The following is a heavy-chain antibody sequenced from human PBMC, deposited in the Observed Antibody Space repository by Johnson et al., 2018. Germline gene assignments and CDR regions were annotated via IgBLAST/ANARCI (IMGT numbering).Heavy chain of an antibody. V-gene: IGHV3-73*01. CDR2: IRSKANSYAT. J-gene: IGHJ3*02. CDR1: GFLFRGSA. Sequence: VQLQESGGGLVQPGGSLKLSCAASGFLFRGSAMHWVRQASGKGLEWVVRIRSKANSYATAYAASVKGRLTISRDDSKNTAYLQINSLKTEDTAVYYCTIHRYYYDDINYYPWAFEIGGQGTMVTVSS. CDR3: TIHRYYYDDINYYPWAFEI. D-gene: IGHD3-22*01.